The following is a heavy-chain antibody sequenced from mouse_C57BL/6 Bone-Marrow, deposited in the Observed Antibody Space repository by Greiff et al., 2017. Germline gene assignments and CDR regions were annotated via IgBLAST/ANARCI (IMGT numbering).Heavy chain of an antibody. Sequence: ESGPGLVKPSQSLSLTCSVTGYSITSGYYWNWIRQFPGNKLEWMGYISYDGSNNYNPSLKNRISLTRDTSKNQFFLKLNSVTTEDTATYYCAREGANWDAMDYWGQGTSVTVSS. V-gene: IGHV3-6*01. CDR1: GYSITSGYY. D-gene: IGHD4-1*01. CDR2: ISYDGSN. CDR3: AREGANWDAMDY. J-gene: IGHJ4*01.